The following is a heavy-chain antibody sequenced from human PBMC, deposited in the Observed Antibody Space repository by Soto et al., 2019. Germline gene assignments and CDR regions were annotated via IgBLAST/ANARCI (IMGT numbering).Heavy chain of an antibody. Sequence: PSLSGTDSGGRMSSGGYYWSWIRQHPGKGLEWIGYIYYSGSTYYNPSLKSRVTISVDTSKNQFSLKLSSVTAADTAVYYCARDTGSSSSYYYYGMDVWGQGATVTVSS. V-gene: IGHV4-31*03. CDR2: IYYSGST. CDR3: ARDTGSSSSYYYYGMDV. J-gene: IGHJ6*02. CDR1: GGRMSSGGYY. D-gene: IGHD6-6*01.